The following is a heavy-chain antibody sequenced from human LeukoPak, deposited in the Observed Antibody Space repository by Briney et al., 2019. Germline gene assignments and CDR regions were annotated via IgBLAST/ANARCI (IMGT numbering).Heavy chain of an antibody. CDR1: GFTFRRYA. J-gene: IGHJ4*02. CDR2: ISGSGGST. Sequence: PGGSLRLSCAASGFTFRRYAMRWVRQARGKGVEWVSAISGSGGSTYYADSVKGRFTISRDNSKNTLYLQMNSLRAEDTAVYYCAKDPTHYYDSSGYYYWGQGTLVTVSS. D-gene: IGHD3-22*01. CDR3: AKDPTHYYDSSGYYY. V-gene: IGHV3-23*01.